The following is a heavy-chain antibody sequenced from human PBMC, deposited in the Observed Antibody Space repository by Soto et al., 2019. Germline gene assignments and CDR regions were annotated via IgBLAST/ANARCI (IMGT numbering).Heavy chain of an antibody. D-gene: IGHD5-18*01. V-gene: IGHV4-59*01. Sequence: ETLSLTCTVSGGSISSYYWSWIRQPPGKGLEWIGYIYYSGSTNYNPSLKSRVTISVDTSKTQFSLKLTSVTAADTAMYYCAREGEYSYGYFDYWGQGTLVTVSS. CDR3: AREGEYSYGYFDY. J-gene: IGHJ4*02. CDR1: GGSISSYY. CDR2: IYYSGST.